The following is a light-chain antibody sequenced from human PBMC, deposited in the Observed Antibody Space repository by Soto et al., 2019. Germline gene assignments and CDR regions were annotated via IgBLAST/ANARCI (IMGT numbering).Light chain of an antibody. CDR1: SSDVGGYNY. CDR2: DVS. V-gene: IGLV2-14*01. CDR3: SSYTSSSTLYV. J-gene: IGLJ1*01. Sequence: QSALTQPASVSGSPGQSITISCTGTSSDVGGYNYVSWYQQYPGKAPKVMIYDVSNRPSGVSNRFSGSKSGNTASLTLSGLQAEDEADYYCSSYTSSSTLYVLGTGTKVTVL.